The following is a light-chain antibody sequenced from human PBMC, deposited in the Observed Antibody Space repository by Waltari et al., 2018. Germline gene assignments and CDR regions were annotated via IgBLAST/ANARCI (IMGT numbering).Light chain of an antibody. Sequence: QSALTQPASVSGSPGQSITISCTGTSSDVGGYNYVSWYQQHPGKAPKLMIYGVSHRPAGGSNRFSGSKSGNTASLTISGLQAEDEADYYCSSYASSSTPYVFGTGTKVTVL. CDR1: SSDVGGYNY. J-gene: IGLJ1*01. CDR3: SSYASSSTPYV. CDR2: GVS. V-gene: IGLV2-14*01.